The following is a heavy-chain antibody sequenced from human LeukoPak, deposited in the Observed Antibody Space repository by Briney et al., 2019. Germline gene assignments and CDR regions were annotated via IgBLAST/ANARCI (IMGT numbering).Heavy chain of an antibody. J-gene: IGHJ4*02. CDR2: INTRGGST. CDR3: ARDVPDDTSGYYFDY. CDR1: GGTFSSYA. Sequence: ASVKVSCKASGGTFSSYAISWVRQAPGQGLEWMGIINTRGGSTSYAQKFQGRVTMTRDTFTSTVYMELSSLRSEDTAVYYCARDVPDDTSGYYFDYWGQGTLVTVSS. V-gene: IGHV1-46*01. D-gene: IGHD3-22*01.